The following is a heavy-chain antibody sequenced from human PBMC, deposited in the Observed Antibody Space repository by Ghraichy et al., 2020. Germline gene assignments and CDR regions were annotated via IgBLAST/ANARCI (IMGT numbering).Heavy chain of an antibody. Sequence: GGSLRLSYEGSGFSFSDYSMIWVRLTPRKALEWVSYITGSSITIFYTDSVKGRFTISRDNAKNSLYLQMNSLRAEDTAVYYCSRLPLPRRAAIGDWYFDLWCRGTLVTVSS. CDR3: SRLPLPRRAAIGDWYFDL. J-gene: IGHJ2*01. CDR1: GFSFSDYS. CDR2: ITGSSITI. D-gene: IGHD6-13*01. V-gene: IGHV3-48*01.